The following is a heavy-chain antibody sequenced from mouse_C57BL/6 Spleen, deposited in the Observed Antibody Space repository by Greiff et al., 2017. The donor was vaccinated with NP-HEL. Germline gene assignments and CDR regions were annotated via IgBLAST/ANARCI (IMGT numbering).Heavy chain of an antibody. CDR3: ARGLSDFDY. J-gene: IGHJ2*01. V-gene: IGHV14-3*01. CDR2: IDPANGNT. Sequence: EVQLVESVAELVRPGASVKLSCTASGFNIKNTYMHWVQQSPEQGLEWIGRIDPANGNTKYAPQFQGKATITADTSTNTAYLQLSGLKSGDTAIYYCARGLSDFDYWGQGTTLTVSS. CDR1: GFNIKNTY.